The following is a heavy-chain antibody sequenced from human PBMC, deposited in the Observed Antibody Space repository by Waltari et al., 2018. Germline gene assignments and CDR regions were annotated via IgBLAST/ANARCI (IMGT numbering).Heavy chain of an antibody. J-gene: IGHJ4*02. CDR3: ASFGGYDY. V-gene: IGHV3-11*04. D-gene: IGHD5-12*01. CDR2: ISSSSSTI. Sequence: QVQLQESGPGLVKPSETLSLTCTVSGGSISSHYWSWIRQAPGKGLEWVSYISSSSSTIYYADSVKGRFTISRDNAKNSLYLQMNSLRAEDTAVYYCASFGGYDYWGQGTLVTVSS. CDR1: GGSISSHY.